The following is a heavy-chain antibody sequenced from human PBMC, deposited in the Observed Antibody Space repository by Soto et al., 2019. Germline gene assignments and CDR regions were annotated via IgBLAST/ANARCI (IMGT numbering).Heavy chain of an antibody. V-gene: IGHV4-39*01. D-gene: IGHD1-20*01. CDR3: ARQSRSGRLDNGKGMDV. Sequence: XETLSLSHTVSWRSLSSSSYYWGWIRRPPGKGLEWIVSIYYSGSTYYNPSLKSRVTISVDTSKNQFSLKLSSVNAADPAVHYCARQSRSGRLDNGKGMDVWGQGTTVTVSS. J-gene: IGHJ6*02. CDR1: WRSLSSSSYY. CDR2: IYYSGST.